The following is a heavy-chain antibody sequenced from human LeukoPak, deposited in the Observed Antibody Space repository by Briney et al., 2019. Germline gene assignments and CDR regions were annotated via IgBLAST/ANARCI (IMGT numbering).Heavy chain of an antibody. CDR2: MNPNSGNT. D-gene: IGHD2-2*01. CDR3: ARGYCSSTSCPWPYGMDV. V-gene: IGHV1-8*02. Sequence: ASVKVSCKASGGTFSSYAISWVRQATGQGLEWMGWMNPNSGNTGYAQKFQGRVTMTRNTSISTAYMELSSLRSEDTAVYYCARGYCSSTSCPWPYGMDVWGQGTTVTVSS. J-gene: IGHJ6*02. CDR1: GGTFSSYA.